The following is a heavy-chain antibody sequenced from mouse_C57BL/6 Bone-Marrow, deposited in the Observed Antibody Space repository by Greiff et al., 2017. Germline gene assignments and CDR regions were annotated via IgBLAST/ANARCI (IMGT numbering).Heavy chain of an antibody. CDR1: GYSITSGYY. J-gene: IGHJ4*01. V-gene: IGHV3-6*01. Sequence: DVKLVESGPGLVKPSQSLSLTCSVTGYSITSGYYWNWIRQLPGNKLEWMGNISYDGSNNYNPSLKNRISITRDTSKNQFFLKLNSVTTEDTATYDCSRCYGASLLYAIDYWGQGTSVTVSA. D-gene: IGHD6-1*01. CDR2: ISYDGSN. CDR3: SRCYGASLLYAIDY.